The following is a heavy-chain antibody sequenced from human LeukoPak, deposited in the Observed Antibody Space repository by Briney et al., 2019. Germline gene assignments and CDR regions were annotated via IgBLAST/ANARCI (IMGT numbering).Heavy chain of an antibody. CDR2: IYTRGST. V-gene: IGHV4-4*07. CDR3: ARDHPPDYYDSSGLKT. Sequence: SETLSLTCAVSGVSISDYYWSWIRQPAGKGLEWIGRIYTRGSTNYNPSLKSRVTISVDKSKNQFSLKLTSVTAADTAVYYCARDHPPDYYDSSGLKTWGQGTLVTVSS. J-gene: IGHJ5*02. CDR1: GVSISDYY. D-gene: IGHD3-22*01.